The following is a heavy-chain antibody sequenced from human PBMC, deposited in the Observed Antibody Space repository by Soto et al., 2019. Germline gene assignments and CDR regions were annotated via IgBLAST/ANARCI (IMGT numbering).Heavy chain of an antibody. Sequence: CLRVSCAASGFSVSDYYMSWIRQAPGKGLEWVSYISSSSSYTNYADSVKGRFTISRDNAKNSLYLQMNSLRAEDTAVYYCARVLIVGASNWFDPWGQGTLVTVSS. D-gene: IGHD1-26*01. CDR1: GFSVSDYY. J-gene: IGHJ5*02. CDR3: ARVLIVGASNWFDP. CDR2: ISSSSSYT. V-gene: IGHV3-11*06.